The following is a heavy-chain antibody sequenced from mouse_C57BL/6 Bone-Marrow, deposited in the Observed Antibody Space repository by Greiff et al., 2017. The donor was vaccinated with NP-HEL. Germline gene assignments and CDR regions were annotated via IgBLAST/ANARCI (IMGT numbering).Heavy chain of an antibody. V-gene: IGHV2-3*01. D-gene: IGHD1-1*01. CDR1: GFSLTSYG. CDR3: AKQTLITTVVAPDWYFDV. CDR2: IWGDGST. J-gene: IGHJ1*03. Sequence: VKLKESGPGLVAPSQSLSITCTVSGFSLTSYGVSWFRQPPGKGLEWLGVIWGDGSTNYHSALISRLSISKDNSKSQVFLKLNSLQTDDTATYYCAKQTLITTVVAPDWYFDVWGTGTTVTVSS.